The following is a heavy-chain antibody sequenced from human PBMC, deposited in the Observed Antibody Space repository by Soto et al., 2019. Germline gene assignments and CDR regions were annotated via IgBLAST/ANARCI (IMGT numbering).Heavy chain of an antibody. CDR3: TRLDFWQ. D-gene: IGHD3-3*01. CDR1: GFTFSGSA. V-gene: IGHV3-73*01. J-gene: IGHJ4*02. CDR2: IRSKANSYAT. Sequence: GGSLRLSCAASGFTFSGSAMHWVRQAPGKGLEWVGHIRSKANSYATAYAASVKGRFTISRDDSKNTAYLQMNSLKTEDTAVYYCTRLDFWQWGQGTLVTVSS.